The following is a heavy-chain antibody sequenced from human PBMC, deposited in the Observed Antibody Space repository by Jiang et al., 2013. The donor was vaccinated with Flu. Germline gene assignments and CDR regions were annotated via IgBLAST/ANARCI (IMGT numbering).Heavy chain of an antibody. CDR3: ARTPHYYDSSGPV. V-gene: IGHV4-61*01. J-gene: IGHJ4*02. CDR2: IYYSGST. D-gene: IGHD3-22*01. Sequence: GPGLVKPSETLSLTCTVSGGSVSSGSYYWSWIRQPPGKGLEWIGYIYYSGSTNYNPSLKSRVTISVDTSKNQFSLKPSSVTAADTAVYYCARTPHYYDSSGPVWGQGTLVTVSS. CDR1: GGSVSSGSYY.